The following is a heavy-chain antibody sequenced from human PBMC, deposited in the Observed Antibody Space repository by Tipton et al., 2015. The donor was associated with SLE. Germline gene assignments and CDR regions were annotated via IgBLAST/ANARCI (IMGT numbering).Heavy chain of an antibody. J-gene: IGHJ3*02. V-gene: IGHV1-69*01. CDR2: SIPIFGTA. D-gene: IGHD7-27*01. Sequence: QLVQSGAEVKNPGSSVKVSCKASGGTFSSYAISCVRQTSGQGLEWMGGSIPIFGTANYAQKFQGRVTITTDESTSTAYMELSRLRSEVTAGYYCAASWGSDALDIWGQGTMATVSS. CDR3: AASWGSDALDI. CDR1: GGTFSSYA.